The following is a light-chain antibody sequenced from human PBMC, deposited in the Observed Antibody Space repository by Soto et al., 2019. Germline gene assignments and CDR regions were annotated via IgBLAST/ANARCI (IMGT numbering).Light chain of an antibody. CDR1: QSVSSS. J-gene: IGKJ5*01. CDR2: DTS. Sequence: EIVLIQSPATLSLSPGASATLSCRASQSVSSSLAWYQQKPGQAPRLLIYDTSNRATDIPPRFSGSGSGTDFTLTISSLEPEDFAVYYCQQHTNWRITFGQGTKLDIK. V-gene: IGKV3-11*01. CDR3: QQHTNWRIT.